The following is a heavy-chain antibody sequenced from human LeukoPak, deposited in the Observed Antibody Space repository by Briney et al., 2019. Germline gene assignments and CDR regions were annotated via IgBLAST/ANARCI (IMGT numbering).Heavy chain of an antibody. Sequence: SQTLSLTCAISGDSVSSNSAAWNWIRQSPSRGLEWLRRTYYRSKWYNDYAVSVKSRITVNADTSKNQFSLQLNSVTPEDAAVYYCARDAPGGTTIFDYWGQGTLVTVSS. CDR3: ARDAPGGTTIFDY. CDR1: GDSVSSNSAA. J-gene: IGHJ4*02. CDR2: TYYRSKWYN. D-gene: IGHD1-14*01. V-gene: IGHV6-1*01.